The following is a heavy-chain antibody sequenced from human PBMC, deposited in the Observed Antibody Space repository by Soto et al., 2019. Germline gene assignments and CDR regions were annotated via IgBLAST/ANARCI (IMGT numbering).Heavy chain of an antibody. V-gene: IGHV1-18*01. CDR3: ARSAYCGGDCYSWATKNDY. CDR1: GYTFTSYG. Sequence: QGQLVQSGAEVKKPWASVKVSCKASGYTFTSYGISWVRQAPGQGLEWMGWISAYNGTTNYAQKLQGRVTMTTDTSTSTAYMELRSLRADDTAVYYCARSAYCGGDCYSWATKNDYWGQVTLVTVSS. CDR2: ISAYNGTT. D-gene: IGHD2-21*02. J-gene: IGHJ4*02.